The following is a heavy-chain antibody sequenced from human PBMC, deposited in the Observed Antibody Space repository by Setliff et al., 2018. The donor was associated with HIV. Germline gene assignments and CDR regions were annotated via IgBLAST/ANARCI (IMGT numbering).Heavy chain of an antibody. J-gene: IGHJ5*02. V-gene: IGHV4-39*01. CDR3: ASRVYYYDSNKVLREEGFDP. D-gene: IGHD3-22*01. Sequence: SETLSLTCTVSGGSASNSRYYWAWIRLPPGKGLEYIGSIYYNEKTYYSPSLKGRVTISVDTSKNQFPLNPTSVTAADTAVYFCASRVYYYDSNKVLREEGFDPWGQGTLVTAPQ. CDR2: IYYNEKT. CDR1: GGSASNSRYY.